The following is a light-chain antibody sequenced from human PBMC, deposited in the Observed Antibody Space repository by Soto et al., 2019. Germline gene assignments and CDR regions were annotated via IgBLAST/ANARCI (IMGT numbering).Light chain of an antibody. CDR2: QAS. V-gene: IGKV1-5*03. CDR3: QQYNGYWT. CDR1: QSISDS. J-gene: IGKJ1*01. Sequence: DIQMTQSPSTLSASVGDRVTITCRASQSISDSLAWYQQKPGKAPKLLIYQASSLKSGVPSRFSSSGSGTEFTLTISSLQPDDFATYYCQQYNGYWTFGQGTKVEIK.